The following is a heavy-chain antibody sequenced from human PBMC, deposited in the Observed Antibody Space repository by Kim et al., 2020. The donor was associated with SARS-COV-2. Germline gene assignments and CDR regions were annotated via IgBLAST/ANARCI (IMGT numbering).Heavy chain of an antibody. D-gene: IGHD2-8*01. Sequence: VKGRFTISRYNAKNTLYLQMNSLRADDTAIYYCAKRDCTTASRHFYYFDYWGQGSLVTVSS. CDR3: AKRDCTTASRHFYYFDY. V-gene: IGHV3-74*01. J-gene: IGHJ4*02.